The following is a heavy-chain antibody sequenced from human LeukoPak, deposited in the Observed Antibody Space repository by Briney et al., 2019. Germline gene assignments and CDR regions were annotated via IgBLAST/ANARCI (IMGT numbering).Heavy chain of an antibody. CDR2: IYYSGST. CDR1: GGSISSYY. Sequence: SETLSLTCTVSGGSISSYYWSWIRQPPGKGLEWIGYIYYSGSTNYNPSLKSRVTISVDTSKNQFSLKLSSVTAADTAVYYCARYYYDSSGYYFSRPAYYFDYWGQGTLVTVSS. V-gene: IGHV4-59*08. D-gene: IGHD3-22*01. CDR3: ARYYYDSSGYYFSRPAYYFDY. J-gene: IGHJ4*02.